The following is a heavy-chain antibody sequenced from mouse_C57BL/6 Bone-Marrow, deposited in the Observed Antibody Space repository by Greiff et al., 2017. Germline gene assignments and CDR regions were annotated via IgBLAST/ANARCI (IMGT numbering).Heavy chain of an antibody. J-gene: IGHJ1*03. CDR1: GYTFTSYW. CDR2: INPSNGGT. Sequence: VQLQQPGTELVKPGASVKLSCKASGYTFTSYWMHWVKQRPGQGLEWIGNINPSNGGTNYNEKFKSKATLTVDKSSSTAYMQLSSLTSEDSAVYYCAILLTGTYWDFDVWGTGTTVTVSS. D-gene: IGHD4-1*01. CDR3: AILLTGTYWDFDV. V-gene: IGHV1-53*01.